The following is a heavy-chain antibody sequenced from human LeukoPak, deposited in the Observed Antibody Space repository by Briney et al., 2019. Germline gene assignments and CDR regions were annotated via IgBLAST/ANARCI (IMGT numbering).Heavy chain of an antibody. CDR1: GVSFTDAW. V-gene: IGHV3-15*01. CDR2: IRSKAEGGTT. CDR3: TTGYGTIDF. J-gene: IGHJ4*02. Sequence: PGESLTLSCEVSGVSFTDAWLSWVRQAPGKGLEWVGRIRSKAEGGTTDYAAPVKGRFTISRDDSKNTVLLQMESLKMEDTAVYSCTTGYGTIDFWGQGTLVTVSS. D-gene: IGHD4-17*01.